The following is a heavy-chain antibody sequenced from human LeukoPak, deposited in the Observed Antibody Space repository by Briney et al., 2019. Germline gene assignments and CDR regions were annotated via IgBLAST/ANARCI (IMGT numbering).Heavy chain of an antibody. D-gene: IGHD1-26*01. V-gene: IGHV1-2*02. Sequence: GASVKVSCKASGYTFTGYYMHWVRQAPGQGLEWMGWINPNSGGTNYAQKFQGRVTMTRDTSISTAYMELSRLRSDDTAVYYCARVRWELFEYYFDYWGQGTLVTVSS. J-gene: IGHJ4*02. CDR1: GYTFTGYY. CDR3: ARVRWELFEYYFDY. CDR2: INPNSGGT.